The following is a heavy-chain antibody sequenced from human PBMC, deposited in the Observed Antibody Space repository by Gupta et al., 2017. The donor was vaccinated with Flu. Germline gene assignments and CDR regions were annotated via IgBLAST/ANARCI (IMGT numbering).Heavy chain of an antibody. D-gene: IGHD5-12*01. CDR3: VGARKDGYNYRDY. Sequence: EVQLLESGGNLQQLGGSLRLSCPASGFTFTNYAMSWVRQAPGKGLEWVSAISGPGGNTFYADSVEGRFTISRDNSKNTLYLQMESLRAEDTAIYYCVGARKDGYNYRDYWGQGTLVTVSS. CDR2: ISGPGGNT. CDR1: GFTFTNYA. J-gene: IGHJ4*02. V-gene: IGHV3-23*01.